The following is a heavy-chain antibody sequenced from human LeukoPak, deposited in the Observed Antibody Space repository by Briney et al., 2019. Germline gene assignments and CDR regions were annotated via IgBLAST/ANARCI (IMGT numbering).Heavy chain of an antibody. D-gene: IGHD3-10*01. CDR2: IYPGDSDT. CDR3: ARGQGITMVRGAPYYYYGMDV. V-gene: IGHV5-51*01. Sequence: GESLKISCKGSGYSFTSYWIGRVRRLPGKGLEWMGIIYPGDSDTRYSPSFQGQVTISADKSISTAYLQWSSLKASDTAMYYCARGQGITMVRGAPYYYYGMDVWGQGTTVTVSS. CDR1: GYSFTSYW. J-gene: IGHJ6*02.